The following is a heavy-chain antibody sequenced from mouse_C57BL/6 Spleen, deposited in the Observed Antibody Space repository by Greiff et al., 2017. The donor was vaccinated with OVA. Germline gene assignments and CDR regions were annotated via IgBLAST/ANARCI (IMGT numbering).Heavy chain of an antibody. J-gene: IGHJ3*01. CDR2: ISSGSSTI. CDR3: ASNWDVGFAY. D-gene: IGHD4-1*02. CDR1: GFTFSDYG. Sequence: EVMLVESGGGLVKPGGSLKLSCAASGFTFSDYGMHWVRQAPEKGLEWVAYISSGSSTIYYADTVKGRFTISRDNAKNTLFLQMTSLRSEDTAMYYCASNWDVGFAYWGQGTLVTVSA. V-gene: IGHV5-17*01.